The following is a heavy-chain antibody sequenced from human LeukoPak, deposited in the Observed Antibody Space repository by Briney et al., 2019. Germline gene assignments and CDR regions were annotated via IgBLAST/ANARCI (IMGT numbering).Heavy chain of an antibody. D-gene: IGHD4-17*01. CDR2: ISSSSSYI. CDR1: GFTFSSYS. Sequence: GGSLRLSCAASGFTFSSYSMNWVRQAPGKGLEWVSSISSSSSYIYYADSVKGRFTISRDNAKNPLYLQMNSLRAEDTAVYYCAREGPYGDYFDYWGQGTLVTVSS. V-gene: IGHV3-21*01. CDR3: AREGPYGDYFDY. J-gene: IGHJ4*02.